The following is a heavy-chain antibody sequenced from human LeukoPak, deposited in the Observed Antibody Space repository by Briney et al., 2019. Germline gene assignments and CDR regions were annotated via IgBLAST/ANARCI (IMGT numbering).Heavy chain of an antibody. Sequence: SETLSLTCAVYGGSFSGYYWSWIRQAPGKGLEWIGSIYYRRNTYFNPSLKSRVSISIDTSKNQFSLMLTSVTAADTAVYYCARAVVAGDYWGQGVLVTVSS. V-gene: IGHV4-34*01. CDR2: IYYRRNT. D-gene: IGHD6-19*01. CDR1: GGSFSGYY. CDR3: ARAVVAGDY. J-gene: IGHJ4*02.